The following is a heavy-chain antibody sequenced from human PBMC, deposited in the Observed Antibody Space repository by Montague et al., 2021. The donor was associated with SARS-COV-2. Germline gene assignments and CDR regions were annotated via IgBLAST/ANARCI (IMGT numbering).Heavy chain of an antibody. J-gene: IGHJ4*02. CDR3: AHSSIGYHKPTFLDY. D-gene: IGHD5-18*01. CDR1: GLSLTTYGVA. V-gene: IGHV2-5*02. CDR2: VYWDDTQ. Sequence: PALVKPTQTLTLTCTFSGLSLTTYGVAVGWIRQPPGKALEWLAFVYWDDTQRYSPSLKTRLTITKDTSKNQVVLTLIDMDPVDTATYYCAHSSIGYHKPTFLDYWGQGTLVTVSS.